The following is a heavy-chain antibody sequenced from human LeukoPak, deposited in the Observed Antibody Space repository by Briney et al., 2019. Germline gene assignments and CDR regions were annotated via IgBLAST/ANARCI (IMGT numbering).Heavy chain of an antibody. V-gene: IGHV4-4*07. CDR2: IDSSGGT. CDR3: VRDGYSTAWGYYSDS. J-gene: IGHJ4*02. CDR1: GASISNYQ. D-gene: IGHD4-11*01. Sequence: PETLSLTCTVSGASISNYQWSWIRQTAGKRLEWIGHIDSSGGTYYNPSLKSGVTMSVDTSKNQVFVKLTSVTAADTAVYYCVRDGYSTAWGYYSDSWGQGILVTVSS.